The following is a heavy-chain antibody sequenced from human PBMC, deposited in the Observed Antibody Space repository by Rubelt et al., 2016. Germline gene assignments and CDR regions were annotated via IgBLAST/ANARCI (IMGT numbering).Heavy chain of an antibody. J-gene: IGHJ4*02. Sequence: EVQLVESGGGLVQPGGSLKLSCAVSGFTFRSYAVNWVRQAPGTGPEWLAYISGSSSTISYDDIAKGRFTISTDNAKNSLYRERNSLRAEDTALYYCAKGYYSSGENFFDYWGQGTLVTVSS. CDR1: GFTFRSYA. V-gene: IGHV3-48*04. D-gene: IGHD3-10*01. CDR2: ISGSSSTI. CDR3: AKGYYSSGENFFDY.